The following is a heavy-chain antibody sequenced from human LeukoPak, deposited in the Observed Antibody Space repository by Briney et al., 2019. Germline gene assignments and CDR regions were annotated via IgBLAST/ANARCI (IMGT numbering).Heavy chain of an antibody. D-gene: IGHD1-1*01. CDR3: ARELERHVGMDY. CDR2: IYHSGST. Sequence: SETLSLTCTVSGYSISSGYYWGWIRQPPGKGLEWIGSIYHSGSTYYNPSLKSRVTISVDTSKNQFSLKLSSVTAADTAVYYCARELERHVGMDYWGQGTLVTVSS. CDR1: GYSISSGYY. V-gene: IGHV4-38-2*02. J-gene: IGHJ4*02.